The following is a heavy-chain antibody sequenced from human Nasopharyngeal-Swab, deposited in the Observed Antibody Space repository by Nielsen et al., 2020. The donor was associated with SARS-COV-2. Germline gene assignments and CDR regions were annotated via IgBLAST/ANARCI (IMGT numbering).Heavy chain of an antibody. CDR3: ARSGSGYARGWFDP. J-gene: IGHJ5*02. CDR1: GFTFDDYG. CDR2: INWNGGST. V-gene: IGHV3-20*01. D-gene: IGHD5-12*01. Sequence: GGSLRLSCAASGFTFDDYGTSWVRQAPGKGLEWVSGINWNGGSTGYADSVKGRFTISRDNAKNSLYLQMNSLRAEDMALYHCARSGSGYARGWFDPWGQGTLVTVSS.